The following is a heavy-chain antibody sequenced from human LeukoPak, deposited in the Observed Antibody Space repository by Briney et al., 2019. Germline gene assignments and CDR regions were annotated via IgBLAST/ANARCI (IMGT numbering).Heavy chain of an antibody. CDR1: GYTFTSYG. Sequence: ASVKVSCKASGYTFTSYGISWVRQAPGQGLEWMGWISAYNGNTNYAQKLQGRVTMTTDTSTSTAYMELRSLRSDDTAVYYCARDRLKGDGCNYRFDPWGQGTLVTVSS. V-gene: IGHV1-18*01. CDR3: ARDRLKGDGCNYRFDP. J-gene: IGHJ5*02. CDR2: ISAYNGNT. D-gene: IGHD5-24*01.